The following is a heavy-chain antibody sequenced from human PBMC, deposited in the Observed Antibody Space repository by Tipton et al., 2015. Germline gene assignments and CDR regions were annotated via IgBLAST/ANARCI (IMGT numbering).Heavy chain of an antibody. V-gene: IGHV4-59*01. CDR2: IRNSKYT. CDR3: ARARGRHGGLFGS. D-gene: IGHD4-23*01. Sequence: TLSLTCTVSGGSMSDYYWNWIRQSPGKGLEWIGYIRNSKYTFYNPSLESRVTISVHTSKTQFSLEMRSVTATDTAVYYCARARGRHGGLFGSWGQGTLVTVSS. J-gene: IGHJ4*02. CDR1: GGSMSDYY.